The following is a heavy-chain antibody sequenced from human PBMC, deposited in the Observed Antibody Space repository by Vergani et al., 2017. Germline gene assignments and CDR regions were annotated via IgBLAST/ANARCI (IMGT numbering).Heavy chain of an antibody. CDR2: INSDGSST. J-gene: IGHJ3*02. D-gene: IGHD1-26*01. CDR3: ARDRVVGASFDAFDI. CDR1: GFTFSSYW. Sequence: EVQLVESGGGVVQPGGSLRLSCAASGFTFSSYWMHWVRQAPGKGLVWVSRINSDGSSTSYADSVKGRFTISRDNAKNTLYLQMNSLRAEDTAVYYCARDRVVGASFDAFDIWGQGTMVTVSS. V-gene: IGHV3-74*01.